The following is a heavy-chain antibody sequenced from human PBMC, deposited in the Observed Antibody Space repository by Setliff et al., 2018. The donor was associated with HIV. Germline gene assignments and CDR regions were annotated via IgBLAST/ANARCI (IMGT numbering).Heavy chain of an antibody. V-gene: IGHV4-4*07. D-gene: IGHD4-17*01. CDR1: GDSINSDY. CDR3: ARGVPMKLRLRGYWFDY. CDR2: FFPRDSP. J-gene: IGHJ4*02. Sequence: SETLSLTCTVSGDSINSDYWSWIRQPAGKGLEWLGRFFPRDSPSYNPSLRSRVTMSADTSKNQISLKLTSVTAADTAVYYCARGVPMKLRLRGYWFDYWGQGTLVTVSS.